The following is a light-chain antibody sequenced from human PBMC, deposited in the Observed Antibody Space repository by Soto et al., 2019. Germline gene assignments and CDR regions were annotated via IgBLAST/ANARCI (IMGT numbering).Light chain of an antibody. CDR1: QSVRSS. Sequence: EVVLTQAPATLSLSPGERATLSCRASQSVRSSLAWYQQKPGQAPRLLIYDGSKRATGIPARFSGSGSGTDFTLTISSLEPEDFAVYYCQQRSNWPPLTXGGGTKV. J-gene: IGKJ4*01. CDR3: QQRSNWPPLT. CDR2: DGS. V-gene: IGKV3-11*01.